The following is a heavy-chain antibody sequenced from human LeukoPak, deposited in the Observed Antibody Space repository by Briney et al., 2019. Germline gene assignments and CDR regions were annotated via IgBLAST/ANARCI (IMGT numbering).Heavy chain of an antibody. D-gene: IGHD2-15*01. Sequence: ASVKVSCKASGYTFTSYAMHWVRQAPGQRLEWMGWINAGNGNTKYSQKFQGRVTITRDTSASTAYVELSSLRSEDTAVYYCARGSSVVVVVAATRPDWYFDLWGRGTLVTVSS. J-gene: IGHJ2*01. V-gene: IGHV1-3*01. CDR3: ARGSSVVVVVAATRPDWYFDL. CDR1: GYTFTSYA. CDR2: INAGNGNT.